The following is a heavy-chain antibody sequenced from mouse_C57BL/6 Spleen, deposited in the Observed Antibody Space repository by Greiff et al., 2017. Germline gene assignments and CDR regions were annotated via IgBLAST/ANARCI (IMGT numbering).Heavy chain of an antibody. CDR2: IDPEDGET. CDR3: ASPSFITTVVATRGDY. CDR1: GFNIKDYY. Sequence: EVQLQQSGAELVKPGASVKLSCTASGFNIKDYYMHWVKQRTEQGLEWIGRIDPEDGETKYAPKFQGKATITADTSSNTAYLQLSSLTSEDTAVYYCASPSFITTVVATRGDYWGQGTTLTVSS. J-gene: IGHJ2*01. D-gene: IGHD1-1*01. V-gene: IGHV14-2*01.